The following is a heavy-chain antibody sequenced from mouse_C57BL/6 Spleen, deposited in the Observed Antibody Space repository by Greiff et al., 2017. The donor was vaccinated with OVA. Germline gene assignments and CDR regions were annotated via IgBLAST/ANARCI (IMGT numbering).Heavy chain of an antibody. V-gene: IGHV5-17*01. J-gene: IGHJ1*03. CDR2: ISSGSSTI. CDR3: ARRSITTVVADWYFDV. CDR1: GFTFSDYG. Sequence: DVMLVESGGGLVKPGGSLKLSCAASGFTFSDYGMHWVRQAPEKGLEWVAYISSGSSTIYYADTVKGRFTISRDNAKNTLFLQMTSLRSEDTAMYYCARRSITTVVADWYFDVWGTGTTVTVSS. D-gene: IGHD1-1*01.